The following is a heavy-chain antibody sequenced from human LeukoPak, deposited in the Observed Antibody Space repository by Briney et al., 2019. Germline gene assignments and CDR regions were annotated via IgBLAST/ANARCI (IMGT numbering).Heavy chain of an antibody. D-gene: IGHD1-26*01. Sequence: GGSLRLSCAASGFTFSSYWMHWVRQAPGKGLVWVSRINSDGSSTSYADSVKGRFTISRDNAKNTLYLQMNSLRAEDTAVYYRARAPSGSYSRAFDYWGQGTLVTVSS. V-gene: IGHV3-74*01. J-gene: IGHJ4*02. CDR3: ARAPSGSYSRAFDY. CDR2: INSDGSST. CDR1: GFTFSSYW.